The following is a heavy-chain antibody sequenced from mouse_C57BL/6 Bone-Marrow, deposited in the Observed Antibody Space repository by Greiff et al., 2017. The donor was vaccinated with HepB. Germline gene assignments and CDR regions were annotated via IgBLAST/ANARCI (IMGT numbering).Heavy chain of an antibody. CDR2: IDPENGDT. CDR3: TPGEEGY. Sequence: EVQLQQSGAELVRPGASVKLSCTASGFNIKDDYMHWVKQRPEQGLEWIGWIDPENGDTEYASKFQGKATITADTSSNTAYLQLSSLTSEDTAVYYCTPGEEGYWGQGTTLTVSS. V-gene: IGHV14-4*01. J-gene: IGHJ2*01. CDR1: GFNIKDDY.